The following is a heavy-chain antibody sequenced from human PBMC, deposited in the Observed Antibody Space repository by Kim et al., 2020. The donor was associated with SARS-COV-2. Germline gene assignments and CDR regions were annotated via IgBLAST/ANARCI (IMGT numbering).Heavy chain of an antibody. V-gene: IGHV3-43*01. CDR3: AKDIWGSSSWSRFDAFDI. J-gene: IGHJ3*02. D-gene: IGHD6-13*01. Sequence: GRFTISRDNSKNSLYLQMNSLRTEDTALYYCAKDIWGSSSWSRFDAFDIWGQGTMVTVSS.